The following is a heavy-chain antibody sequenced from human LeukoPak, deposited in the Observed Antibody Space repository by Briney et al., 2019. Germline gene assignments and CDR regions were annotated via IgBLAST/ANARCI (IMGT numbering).Heavy chain of an antibody. CDR1: GYTFTSYD. J-gene: IGHJ4*02. CDR3: ARGAYYYDSSGLAPFDY. D-gene: IGHD3-22*01. V-gene: IGHV1-69*05. CDR2: IIPIFGTA. Sequence: SVKVSCKASGYTFTSYDINWVRQATGQGLEWMGGIIPIFGTANYAQKFQGRVTITTDESTSTAYMELSSLRSEDTAVYYCARGAYYYDSSGLAPFDYWGQGTLVTVSS.